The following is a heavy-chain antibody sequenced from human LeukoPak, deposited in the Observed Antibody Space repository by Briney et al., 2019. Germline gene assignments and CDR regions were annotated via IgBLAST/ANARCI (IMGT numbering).Heavy chain of an antibody. J-gene: IGHJ3*02. V-gene: IGHV3-30*19. CDR2: IPYDGSDK. D-gene: IGHD6-19*01. CDR3: ARSAAGSGWYLVRAFDI. Sequence: GGSLRLSCAASGFTFSAFGMHWVRQAPGKGLEWVTFIPYDGSDKYYADSVKGRFTISRDNSKNTLYLQMNSLRAEDTAVYYCARSAAGSGWYLVRAFDIWGQGTMVTVSS. CDR1: GFTFSAFG.